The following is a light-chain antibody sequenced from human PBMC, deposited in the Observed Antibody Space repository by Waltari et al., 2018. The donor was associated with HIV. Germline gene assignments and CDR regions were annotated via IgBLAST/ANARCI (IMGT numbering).Light chain of an antibody. CDR1: SSDIGNYNL. V-gene: IGLV2-23*02. CDR2: EVT. J-gene: IGLJ3*02. CDR3: CSSARSSTWV. Sequence: QSALTQPASVSGSPGQSITISCTGTSSDIGNYNLVSWYQQHPGKAPKLMIYEVTKRPSGVPNRFSGSKSGNTAALTICGLQAEDEADYYCCSSARSSTWVFCGGTQLNVL.